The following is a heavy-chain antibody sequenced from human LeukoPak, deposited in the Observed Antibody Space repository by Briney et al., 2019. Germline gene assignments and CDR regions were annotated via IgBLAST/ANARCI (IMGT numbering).Heavy chain of an antibody. CDR1: GFTFSSYA. D-gene: IGHD1-26*01. V-gene: IGHV3-23*01. J-gene: IGHJ4*02. CDR2: ISGSGGST. Sequence: SGGSLRLSCAASGFTFSSYAMSWVRQAPGKGLEWVSAISGSGGSTYYADSVKGRFTISRDNSKSTLYLQMNSLRAEDTAVYYCAKVGGSYYRNYFDYWGQGTLVTVSS. CDR3: AKVGGSYYRNYFDY.